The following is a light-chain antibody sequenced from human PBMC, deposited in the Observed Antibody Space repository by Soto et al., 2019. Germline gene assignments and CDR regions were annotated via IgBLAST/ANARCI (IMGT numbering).Light chain of an antibody. CDR2: KAS. Sequence: DIQMTQSPSTLSGSVGDRVTTTCRASQTISSWLAWYQQKPGKAPKLLIYKASTLKSGVPSRFSGSGSGTEFTLTISSLQPDDFATYYCQQYNSYSRKFGQGTKVDIK. CDR3: QQYNSYSRK. CDR1: QTISSW. J-gene: IGKJ1*01. V-gene: IGKV1-5*03.